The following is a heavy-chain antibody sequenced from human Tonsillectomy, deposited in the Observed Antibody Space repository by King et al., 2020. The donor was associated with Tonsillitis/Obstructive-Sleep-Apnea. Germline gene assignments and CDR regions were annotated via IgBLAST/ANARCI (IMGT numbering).Heavy chain of an antibody. D-gene: IGHD5-18*01. Sequence: VQLVESGGGLVKPGGSLRLSCVASRFTFSNAWMSWVRQAPGKGLEWVGRIKSKTDGGTTDYAAPVKGRFTISRDDSKNTLYLQMNSLKPEDTAVYYCTTGYTYGPDYFDYWGQGTLVTVSS. V-gene: IGHV3-15*01. CDR1: RFTFSNAW. J-gene: IGHJ4*02. CDR2: IKSKTDGGTT. CDR3: TTGYTYGPDYFDY.